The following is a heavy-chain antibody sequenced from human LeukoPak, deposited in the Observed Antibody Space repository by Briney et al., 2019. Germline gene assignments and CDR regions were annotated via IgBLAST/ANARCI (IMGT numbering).Heavy chain of an antibody. Sequence: GRSLRLSCAASGFTFSSYAMHWVRQAPGKGLEWVAVISYDGSNKYYADSVKGRFTISRDNSKNTLYLQMNSLRAEDTAVYYCASNIVVVPALDYWGQGTLVTVSS. V-gene: IGHV3-30*01. CDR3: ASNIVVVPALDY. CDR2: ISYDGSNK. CDR1: GFTFSSYA. D-gene: IGHD2-2*01. J-gene: IGHJ4*02.